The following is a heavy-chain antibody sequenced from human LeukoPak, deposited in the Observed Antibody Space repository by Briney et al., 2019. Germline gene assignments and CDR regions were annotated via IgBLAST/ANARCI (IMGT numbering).Heavy chain of an antibody. CDR1: GYTFTSYG. V-gene: IGHV1-18*01. Sequence: ASVKVSCKASGYTFTSYGISWVPQAPGQGLEWMGWISAYNGNTNYAQKLQGRVTMTTDTSTSTAYMELRSLRSDDTAVYYCARDFVGATKGGFDYWGQGTLVTVSS. CDR3: ARDFVGATKGGFDY. J-gene: IGHJ4*02. CDR2: ISAYNGNT. D-gene: IGHD1-26*01.